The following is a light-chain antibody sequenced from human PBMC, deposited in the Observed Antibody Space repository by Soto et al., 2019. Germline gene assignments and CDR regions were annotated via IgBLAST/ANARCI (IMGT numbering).Light chain of an antibody. V-gene: IGKV3-11*01. CDR2: DAS. CDR3: QQRSNWPPYT. Sequence: EIVLTQSPATLSLSPGERATLSCRASQSVSSYLAWYQQKPGQAPRLLIHDASNRATGIPARFSGSGSGTDFTLTISSLEPEDFAVYYCQQRSNWPPYTVGQGTKVDIK. CDR1: QSVSSY. J-gene: IGKJ2*01.